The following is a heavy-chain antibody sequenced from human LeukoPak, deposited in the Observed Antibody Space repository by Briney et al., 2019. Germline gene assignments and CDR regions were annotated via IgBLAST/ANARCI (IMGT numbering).Heavy chain of an antibody. D-gene: IGHD6-6*01. CDR3: ARIQSRIIAARPGSPGFDY. J-gene: IGHJ4*02. Sequence: ASVKVSCKASGYTFTSYDISWVRQAPGQGLEWMGWISTNNDNTHYAQKLQGRVTMTTDTSTSTVYMELKSLRSDDTAVYYCARIQSRIIAARPGSPGFDYWGRGTLVTVSS. V-gene: IGHV1-18*01. CDR1: GYTFTSYD. CDR2: ISTNNDNT.